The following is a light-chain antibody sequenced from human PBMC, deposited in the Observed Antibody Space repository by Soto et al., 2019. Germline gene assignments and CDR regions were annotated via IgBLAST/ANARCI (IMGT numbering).Light chain of an antibody. CDR2: AAS. V-gene: IGKV3-20*01. CDR1: QRVIYDD. CDR3: QQYGSSLYT. J-gene: IGKJ2*01. Sequence: EIGLTKSPGSVSLSDGVRATLSRGASQRVIYDDFAWYQQKPGQAPRLTIYAASNRATGVPGRFTGSGSGTDFTINISRLQPEDCEVYYSQQYGSSLYTFRQGT.